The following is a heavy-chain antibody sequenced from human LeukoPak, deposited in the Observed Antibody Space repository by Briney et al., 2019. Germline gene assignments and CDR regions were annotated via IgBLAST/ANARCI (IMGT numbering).Heavy chain of an antibody. CDR1: GFTFSSYA. D-gene: IGHD5-24*01. CDR3: AGEMATTSLDAFDY. J-gene: IGHJ4*02. V-gene: IGHV3-23*01. CDR2: ISGSGRTT. Sequence: GGSLRLSCAASGFTFSSYAMTWVRQAPGKGLEWVSTISGSGRTTYYADSVKGRFTISRDNAKNSLYLQMNSLRAEDTAVYYCAGEMATTSLDAFDYWGQGTLVTVSS.